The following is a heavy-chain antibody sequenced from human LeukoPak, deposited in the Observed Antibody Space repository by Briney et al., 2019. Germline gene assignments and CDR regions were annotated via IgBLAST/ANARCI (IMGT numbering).Heavy chain of an antibody. CDR1: GFTFSSYW. Sequence: GGSLRFSCAASGFTFSSYWMSWVRQAPGKGLEWVANIKQDGSEKYYVDSVKGRFTISRDNAKNSLYLQMNSLRAEDTAVYYCARDHYDYVWGSYRSAPDYWGQGTLVTVSS. CDR2: IKQDGSEK. V-gene: IGHV3-7*03. D-gene: IGHD3-16*02. J-gene: IGHJ4*02. CDR3: ARDHYDYVWGSYRSAPDY.